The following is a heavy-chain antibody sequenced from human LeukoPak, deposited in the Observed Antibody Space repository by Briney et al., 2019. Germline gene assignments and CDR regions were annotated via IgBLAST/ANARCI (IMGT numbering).Heavy chain of an antibody. Sequence: GGSLRLSCAASGFTFSSYWMSWVRQAPGKGLEWVANIKQDGSEKYYVDSVKGQFTISRDNAKNSLYLQMNSLRAEDTAVYYCARAGPYYDSSGYYHFDYWGQGTLVTVSS. J-gene: IGHJ4*02. V-gene: IGHV3-7*01. CDR3: ARAGPYYDSSGYYHFDY. CDR2: IKQDGSEK. CDR1: GFTFSSYW. D-gene: IGHD3-22*01.